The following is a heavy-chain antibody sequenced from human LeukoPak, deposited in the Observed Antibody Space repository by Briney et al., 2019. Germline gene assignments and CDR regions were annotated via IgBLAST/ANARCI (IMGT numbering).Heavy chain of an antibody. J-gene: IGHJ4*02. Sequence: PGGSLRLSCAASGFTVSDNYMSWVRRAPGKGLEWVSVIYSGGSTYYTDSVKGRFSISRDNSKNTLYLQMNSLRAEDTAVYYGARAAGGGGNRFDYWGQGTLVTVSS. CDR1: GFTVSDNY. CDR2: IYSGGST. D-gene: IGHD4-23*01. V-gene: IGHV3-53*01. CDR3: ARAAGGGGNRFDY.